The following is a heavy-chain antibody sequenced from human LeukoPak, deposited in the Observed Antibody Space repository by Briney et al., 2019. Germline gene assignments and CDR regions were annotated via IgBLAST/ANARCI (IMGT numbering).Heavy chain of an antibody. CDR1: GDSLSSNSAA. CDR2: TYYRSKWYN. D-gene: IGHD3-3*01. CDR3: ARDRGHYDFWSGYYQWFDP. J-gene: IGHJ5*02. V-gene: IGHV6-1*01. Sequence: SQTPSLTCAISGDSLSSNSAAWNWIRQSPSRGLEWLGRTYYRSKWYNDYAVSVKSRITINPDTSKNQCSLQLNSVTPEDTAVYYCARDRGHYDFWSGYYQWFDPWGQGTLVTVSS.